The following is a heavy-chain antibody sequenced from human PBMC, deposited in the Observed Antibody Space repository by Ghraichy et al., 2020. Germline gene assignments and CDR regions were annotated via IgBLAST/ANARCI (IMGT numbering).Heavy chain of an antibody. Sequence: GESLNISCAASGFTFSSYAMSWVRQAPGKGLEWVSAISGSGGSTYYADSVKGRFTISRDNSKNTLYLQMNSLRAEDTAVYYCAKDGGWYRGDFDYWGQGTLVTVSS. CDR3: AKDGGWYRGDFDY. CDR1: GFTFSSYA. V-gene: IGHV3-23*01. J-gene: IGHJ4*02. D-gene: IGHD6-19*01. CDR2: ISGSGGST.